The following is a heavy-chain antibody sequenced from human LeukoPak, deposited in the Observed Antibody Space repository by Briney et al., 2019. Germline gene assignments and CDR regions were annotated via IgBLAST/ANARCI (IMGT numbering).Heavy chain of an antibody. CDR2: IRNDGGET. V-gene: IGHV3-74*01. CDR1: GFTFSDHW. CDR3: SRVRASFDY. Sequence: PGGSLRLSCVGSGFTFSDHWMHWVRQAPGKGLVWVSRIRNDGGETNYADSVKGRSTISRDNAKNTLFLQMNSLRAEDTAVYYCSRVRASFDYWGQGTLVTVAS. D-gene: IGHD3-10*01. J-gene: IGHJ4*02.